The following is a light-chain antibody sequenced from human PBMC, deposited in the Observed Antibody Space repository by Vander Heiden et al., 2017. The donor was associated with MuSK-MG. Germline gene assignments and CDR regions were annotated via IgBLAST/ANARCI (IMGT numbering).Light chain of an antibody. CDR2: AAS. CDR3: QQSYSTPYT. J-gene: IGKJ2*01. Sequence: TITCRASQSISSYLNWYQQKPGKAPKLLIYAASSLQSGVPSRFSGSGSGTDFTLTFSSLQPEDFATYYCQQSYSTPYTFGKGTKLEIK. V-gene: IGKV1-39*01. CDR1: QSISSY.